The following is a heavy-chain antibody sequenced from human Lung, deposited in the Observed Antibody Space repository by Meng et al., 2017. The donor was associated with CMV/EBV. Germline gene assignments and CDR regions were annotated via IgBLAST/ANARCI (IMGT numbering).Heavy chain of an antibody. CDR3: ANDAFDI. Sequence: GGSXRLSCAAFGFTFSSYSMNWVRQAPGKGLEWVSYISTSSSTKYYADSVKGRFTISRDNAKNSLYLQMNSLRAEDTAVYYCANDAFDIWGQGTMVTVSS. CDR1: GFTFSSYS. J-gene: IGHJ3*02. V-gene: IGHV3-48*04. CDR2: ISTSSSTK.